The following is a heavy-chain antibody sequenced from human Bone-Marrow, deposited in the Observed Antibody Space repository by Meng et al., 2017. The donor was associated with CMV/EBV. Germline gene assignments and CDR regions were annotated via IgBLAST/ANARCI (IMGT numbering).Heavy chain of an antibody. V-gene: IGHV3-13*01. D-gene: IGHD1-7*01. CDR1: GFTFSRYD. CDR3: AKDILRGTTSGAFDY. CDR2: IGTAGDT. Sequence: GESLKISCAASGFTFSRYDMHWVRQATGKGLEWVSAIGTAGDTYYPGSVKGRFTISRDNSKNSLYLQMNSLRTEDTALYYCAKDILRGTTSGAFDYWGQGTLVTVS. J-gene: IGHJ4*02.